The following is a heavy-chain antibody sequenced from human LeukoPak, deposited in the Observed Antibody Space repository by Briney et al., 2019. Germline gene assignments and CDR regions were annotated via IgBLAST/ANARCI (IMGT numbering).Heavy chain of an antibody. V-gene: IGHV1-58*01. Sequence: SVKVSCKASGFTFTSRSAVQWVRQARGQGLEWIGWIVVDSDNTNYAENFQGRVTITRDMSASTSYMELSSLRSEDTAVYFCAAPYTSSWFDLWGQGTLVTVSS. CDR2: IVVDSDNT. J-gene: IGHJ5*02. D-gene: IGHD6-13*01. CDR1: GFTFTSRSA. CDR3: AAPYTSSWFDL.